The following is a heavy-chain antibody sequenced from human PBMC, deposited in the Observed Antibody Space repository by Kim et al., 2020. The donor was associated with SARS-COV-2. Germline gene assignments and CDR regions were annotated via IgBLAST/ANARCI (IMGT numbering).Heavy chain of an antibody. Sequence: SETLSLTCTVSGGSISSYYWSWIRQPPGKGLEWIGYIYYSGSTNYNPSLKSRVTISVDTSKNQFSLKLSSVTAADTAVYYCARSFSHPGYYDIYYYYGMDVWGQGTTVTVSS. CDR2: IYYSGST. V-gene: IGHV4-59*01. D-gene: IGHD3-9*01. CDR1: GGSISSYY. J-gene: IGHJ6*02. CDR3: ARSFSHPGYYDIYYYYGMDV.